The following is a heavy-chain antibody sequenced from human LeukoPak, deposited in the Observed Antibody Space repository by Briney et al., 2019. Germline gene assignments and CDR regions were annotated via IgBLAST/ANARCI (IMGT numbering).Heavy chain of an antibody. J-gene: IGHJ5*02. CDR3: ARDNSVGDTAWWFDP. V-gene: IGHV1-58*02. CDR1: GFPLNSFT. Sequence: ASVKVSCKASGFPLNSFTMQWVRQARGQRLEWIGWIVVGSGNTNYAQKFQERVTITRDMSTSTAYMELSSLRSEDTAVYYCARDNSVGDTAWWFDPWGQGTLVTVSS. D-gene: IGHD1-26*01. CDR2: IVVGSGNT.